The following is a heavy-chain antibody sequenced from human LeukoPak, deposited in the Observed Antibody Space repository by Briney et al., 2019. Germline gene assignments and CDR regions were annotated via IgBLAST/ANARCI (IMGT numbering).Heavy chain of an antibody. J-gene: IGHJ6*02. CDR3: ARDGAWPGRFYYYGMDV. CDR1: GFTFSSYA. Sequence: GGSLRLSCAASGFTFSSYAMNWVRQAPGKGLEWVSYISSSSSTIYYADSVKGRFTISRDNSKNTLYLQMNSLRAEDTAVYYCARDGAWPGRFYYYGMDVWGQGTTVTVSS. V-gene: IGHV3-48*01. D-gene: IGHD2-21*02. CDR2: ISSSSSTI.